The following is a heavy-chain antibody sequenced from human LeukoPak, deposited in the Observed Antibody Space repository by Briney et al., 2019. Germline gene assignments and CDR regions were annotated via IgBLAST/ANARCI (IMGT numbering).Heavy chain of an antibody. V-gene: IGHV3-7*01. CDR3: ARDSYSSSWYRYYYYGMDV. Sequence: GGSLRLSCAASGFTFSSYWMSWVRQAPGKGLEWVANIKQDGSEKYYVDSVKGRFTISRDNAKNSLYLQMTSLRAEDTAVYYCARDSYSSSWYRYYYYGMDVWGQGTTVTVSS. J-gene: IGHJ6*02. CDR2: IKQDGSEK. CDR1: GFTFSSYW. D-gene: IGHD6-13*01.